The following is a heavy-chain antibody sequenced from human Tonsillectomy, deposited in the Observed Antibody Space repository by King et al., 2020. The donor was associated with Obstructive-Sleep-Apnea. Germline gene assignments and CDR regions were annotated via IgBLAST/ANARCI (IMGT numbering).Heavy chain of an antibody. J-gene: IGHJ4*02. CDR2: IYYSGST. Sequence: QLQESGPGLVKPSETLSLTCTVSGGSISSFYWNWIRQPPGKGLEWIGYIYYSGSTNYNPSLKSRVTISVDTSKNQFSLKLTSVTAADTAVYYCARRKFYYDSSCPPGDYWGQGTLVTVSS. V-gene: IGHV4-59*01. D-gene: IGHD3-22*01. CDR1: GGSISSFY. CDR3: ARRKFYYDSSCPPGDY.